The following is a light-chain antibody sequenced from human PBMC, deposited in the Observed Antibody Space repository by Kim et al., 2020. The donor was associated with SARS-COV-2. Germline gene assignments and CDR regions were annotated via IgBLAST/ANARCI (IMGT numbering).Light chain of an antibody. CDR1: RSVSSSY. CDR2: GAS. J-gene: IGKJ5*01. V-gene: IGKV3-20*01. Sequence: PGERATLSCRASRSVSSSYLAWYQKKPGQAPRLLIYGASSRATDIPDRFSGSGSGTDFTLTISRLEPEDLAVYYCQQYGSSPPITFGQGTRLEIK. CDR3: QQYGSSPPIT.